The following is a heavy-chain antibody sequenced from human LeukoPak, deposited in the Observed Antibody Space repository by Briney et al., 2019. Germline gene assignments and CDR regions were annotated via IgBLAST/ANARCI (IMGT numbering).Heavy chain of an antibody. V-gene: IGHV4-39*07. D-gene: IGHD6-13*01. CDR3: ARGQQLDDAFDI. Sequence: SETLSLTCTVSGGSISSGSYYWGWIRQPPGKGLEWIGSIYHSGSTYYNPSLKSRVTISVDTSKNQFSLKLSSVTAADTAVYYCARGQQLDDAFDIWGQGTMVTVSS. J-gene: IGHJ3*02. CDR1: GGSISSGSYY. CDR2: IYHSGST.